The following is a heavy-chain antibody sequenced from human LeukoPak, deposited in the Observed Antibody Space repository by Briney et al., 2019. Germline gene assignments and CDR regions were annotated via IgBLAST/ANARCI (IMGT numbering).Heavy chain of an antibody. CDR3: ARNWVDHFDWSHDY. CDR2: IWYDGSNR. CDR1: GFTFRSYG. J-gene: IGHJ4*02. D-gene: IGHD3-9*01. V-gene: IGHV3-33*01. Sequence: GGSLRLSCAASGFTFRSYGMHWVRQAPGRGLEWVAIIWYDGSNRYYADSVKGRFTISRDNSKNTLYLQMNSLRAEDTAVYYCARNWVDHFDWSHDYWGQGTLVTVSS.